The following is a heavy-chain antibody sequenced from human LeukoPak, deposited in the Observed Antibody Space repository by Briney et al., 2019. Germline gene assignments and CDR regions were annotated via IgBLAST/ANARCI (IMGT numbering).Heavy chain of an antibody. Sequence: SEALSLTCGVSGGSVSITNWWTWIPQPPGKGLEWIGEVHLDGRTNFNPSLKSRLTMSVDLSENLVSLKLTSVTAADSAVYYCAREGGFYRPLDYSGQGTLVTVSS. CDR2: VHLDGRT. D-gene: IGHD6-25*01. J-gene: IGHJ4*02. V-gene: IGHV4-4*02. CDR3: AREGGFYRPLDY. CDR1: GGSVSITNW.